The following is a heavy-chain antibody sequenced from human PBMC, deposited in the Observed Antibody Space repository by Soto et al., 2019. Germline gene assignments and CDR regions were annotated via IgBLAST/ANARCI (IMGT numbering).Heavy chain of an antibody. D-gene: IGHD2-15*01. V-gene: IGHV4-30-2*01. CDR2: IYHSGST. CDR1: GGSISSGGYS. J-gene: IGHJ2*01. Sequence: SETLSLTCAVSGGSISSGGYSWSWIRQPPGKGLEWIGYIYHSGSTYYNPSLKSRVTISVDRSKNQFSLKLSSVTAADTAVYYCARGKRLEVVEASWYFDLWGRGTLVTVSS. CDR3: ARGKRLEVVEASWYFDL.